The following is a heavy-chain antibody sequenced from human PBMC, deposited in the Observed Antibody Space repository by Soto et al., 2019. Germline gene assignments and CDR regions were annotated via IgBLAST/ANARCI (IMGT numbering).Heavy chain of an antibody. CDR2: ISYDGSNK. Sequence: PGGSLRLSCAASGFTFSSYGMHWVRQAPGKGLEWVAVISYDGSNKYYADSVKGRFTISRDNSKNTLYLQMNSLRAEDTAVYYCAKDQPNIVLMVYAPDYWGQGTLVTVSS. CDR3: AKDQPNIVLMVYAPDY. V-gene: IGHV3-30*18. J-gene: IGHJ4*02. CDR1: GFTFSSYG. D-gene: IGHD2-8*01.